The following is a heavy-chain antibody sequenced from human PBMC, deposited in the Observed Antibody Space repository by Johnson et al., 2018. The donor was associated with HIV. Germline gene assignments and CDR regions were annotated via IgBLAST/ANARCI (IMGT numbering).Heavy chain of an antibody. V-gene: IGHV3-30*03. D-gene: IGHD3-16*01. CDR2: IPYDGSNK. J-gene: IGHJ3*01. CDR3: ASLKDYDYDWEPDAVDC. Sequence: QVLLVESGGGVVQPGRSLRLSCAASGFTFTNYGMHWIRQAPGKGLEWVAVIPYDGSNKDYADSVQGRFTISRDNSKNTCDLRMHSLRAEDTAVYYCASLKDYDYDWEPDAVDCWSQGTMVSVS. CDR1: GFTFTNYG.